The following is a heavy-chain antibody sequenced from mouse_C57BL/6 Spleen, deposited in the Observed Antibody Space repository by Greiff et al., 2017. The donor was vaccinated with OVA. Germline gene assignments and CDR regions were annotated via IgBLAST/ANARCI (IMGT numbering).Heavy chain of an antibody. V-gene: IGHV1-39*01. J-gene: IGHJ1*03. CDR1: GYSFTDYN. Sequence: VQLQQSGPELVKPGASVKISCKASGYSFTDYNMNWVKQSNGKSLEWIGVINPNYGTTSYNQKFKGTATLTVDKSSSTAYMQLNSLTSEDSAVYYGASSGYYGSSSDWDFEVWGTGTTVTASS. D-gene: IGHD1-1*01. CDR3: ASSGYYGSSSDWDFEV. CDR2: INPNYGTT.